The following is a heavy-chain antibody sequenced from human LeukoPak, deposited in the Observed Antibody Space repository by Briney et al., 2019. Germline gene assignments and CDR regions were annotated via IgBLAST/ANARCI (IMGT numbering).Heavy chain of an antibody. V-gene: IGHV4-61*02. Sequence: SETLSLTCTVSGGSISSGSYYWSWIRQPAGKGLEWIGRIYTSGSTNYNPSLKSRVTISVDTSKNQFSLKLSSVTAADTAVYYCARHRRGYSYASLDYWGQGTLVTVSS. D-gene: IGHD5-18*01. CDR1: GGSISSGSYY. CDR2: IYTSGST. CDR3: ARHRRGYSYASLDY. J-gene: IGHJ4*02.